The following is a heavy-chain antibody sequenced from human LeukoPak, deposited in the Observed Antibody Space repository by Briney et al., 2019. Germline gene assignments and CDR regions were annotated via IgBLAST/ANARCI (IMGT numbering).Heavy chain of an antibody. V-gene: IGHV5-10-1*01. CDR1: GYSFTSYW. J-gene: IGHJ4*02. CDR3: ATARASLTSLDY. CDR2: IDPSDSYT. D-gene: IGHD3-16*01. Sequence: GESLKISCKGSGYSFTSYWISWVRQMPGKGQEWMGRIDPSDSYTNYSPSFQGHVTISADKSISTAYLQWSSLKASDTAMYYCATARASLTSLDYWGQGTLVTVSS.